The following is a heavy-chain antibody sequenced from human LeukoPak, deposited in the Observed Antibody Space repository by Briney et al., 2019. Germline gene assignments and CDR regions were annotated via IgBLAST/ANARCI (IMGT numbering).Heavy chain of an antibody. CDR1: GFTFSSYS. D-gene: IGHD3-22*01. V-gene: IGHV3-48*01. CDR3: ARERTMIVVEKSAFDI. CDR2: ISSSSSSI. J-gene: IGHJ3*02. Sequence: GGSLRLSCAASGFTFSSYSMNWVRQAPGKGLEWVSYISSSSSSIYYADSLKGRFTISRDNAKNSLYLQMNSLRAEDTAVYYCARERTMIVVEKSAFDIWGQGTMVTVSS.